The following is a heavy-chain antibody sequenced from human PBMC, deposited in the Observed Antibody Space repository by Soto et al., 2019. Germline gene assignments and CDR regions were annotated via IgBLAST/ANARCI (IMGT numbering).Heavy chain of an antibody. CDR2: ISSSSSTI. J-gene: IGHJ4*02. CDR1: VFSFSTYS. Sequence: LRLSCAASVFSFSTYSMNWVRQAPGKGLEWVSFISSSSSTIYYADSVKGRFTISRDNAENSLYLQMNSLRAEDTAVYYCATNRPIDNWGQGTLVTVSS. V-gene: IGHV3-48*01. CDR3: ATNRPIDN.